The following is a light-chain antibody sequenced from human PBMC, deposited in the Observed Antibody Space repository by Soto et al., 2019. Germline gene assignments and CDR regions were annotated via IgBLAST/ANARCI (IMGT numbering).Light chain of an antibody. CDR1: QSVRNY. Sequence: EIVLTQSPATLSLSPGEGATLFCRASQSVRNYLAWYQQKPGQAPRLLIHDASTRATGIPARFSGSGSGTDFTLTISSLDPEDFAVYYCQQRSNWPITFGLGTRLEIK. J-gene: IGKJ5*01. CDR2: DAS. CDR3: QQRSNWPIT. V-gene: IGKV3-11*01.